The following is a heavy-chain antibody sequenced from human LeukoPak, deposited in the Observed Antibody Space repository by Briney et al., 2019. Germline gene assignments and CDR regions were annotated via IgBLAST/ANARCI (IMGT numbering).Heavy chain of an antibody. CDR3: ARDGYNTPGY. J-gene: IGHJ4*02. D-gene: IGHD5-24*01. V-gene: IGHV4-39*07. Sequence: SETLSLTCTVSGGSISGSNYYWGWIRQPPGKGLEWIGSIFYTGSSYYNPSLKSRVTLSVDTSKDQFSLKLSSVTAADTAVYYCARDGYNTPGYWGQGTLATVS. CDR1: GGSISGSNYY. CDR2: IFYTGSS.